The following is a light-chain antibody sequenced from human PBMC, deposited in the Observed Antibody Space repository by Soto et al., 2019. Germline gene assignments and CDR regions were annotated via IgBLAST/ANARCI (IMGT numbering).Light chain of an antibody. J-gene: IGLJ3*02. CDR3: SSYAGSITWV. V-gene: IGLV2-8*01. CDR1: SSDVGGYAF. CDR2: EIS. Sequence: QSVLTQPPSASGAPGQSVTIPCTGTSSDVGGYAFVSWYQQHPGKAPKLMLYEISNRPSGVPDRFSGSTSGNTASLTVSGLQAEDEADYYCSSYAGSITWVFGGGTKLTVL.